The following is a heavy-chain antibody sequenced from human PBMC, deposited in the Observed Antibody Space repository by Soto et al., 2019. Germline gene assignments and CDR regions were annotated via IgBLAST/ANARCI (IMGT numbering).Heavy chain of an antibody. CDR3: ASAYGDYDYYYGMDV. V-gene: IGHV1-46*01. D-gene: IGHD4-17*01. CDR2: INPGGGST. CDR1: GYTFTSYY. Sequence: GASVKVSCKASGYTFTSYYMHWVRQAPGQGLEWMGIINPGGGSTSYAQKFQGRVTMTRDTSTSTVYMELSSLRSEDTAVYYCASAYGDYDYYYGMDVWGQGTTVTVSS. J-gene: IGHJ6*02.